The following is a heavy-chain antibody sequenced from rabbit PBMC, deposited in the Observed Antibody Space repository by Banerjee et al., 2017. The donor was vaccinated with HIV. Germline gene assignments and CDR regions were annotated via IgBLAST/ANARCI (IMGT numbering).Heavy chain of an antibody. Sequence: QEQLEESGGDLVKPEGSLTLTCTASGFSFSNRCVMCWVRQTPGKGLEWIACINTSSGNTVYASWVNGRFTISLDNAQNTVFLQMTSLTAADTATYFCARDNHPKGSGYLDLWGPGTLVTVS. CDR3: ARDNHPKGSGYLDL. CDR2: INTSSGNT. V-gene: IGHV1S45*01. J-gene: IGHJ4*01. D-gene: IGHD1-1*01. CDR1: GFSFSNRCV.